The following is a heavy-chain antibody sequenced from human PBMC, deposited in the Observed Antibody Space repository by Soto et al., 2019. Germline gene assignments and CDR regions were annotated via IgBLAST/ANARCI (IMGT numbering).Heavy chain of an antibody. Sequence: KPSETLSLTCAVYGGSFSGYYWSWIRQPPGKGLEWIGEINHSGSTNYNPSLKSRVTISVDTSKNQFSLKLSSVTAADTAVYYCARDRITMVRGALGYYYGMDVWGQGTTVTVSS. D-gene: IGHD3-10*01. J-gene: IGHJ6*02. CDR1: GGSFSGYY. CDR3: ARDRITMVRGALGYYYGMDV. CDR2: INHSGST. V-gene: IGHV4-34*01.